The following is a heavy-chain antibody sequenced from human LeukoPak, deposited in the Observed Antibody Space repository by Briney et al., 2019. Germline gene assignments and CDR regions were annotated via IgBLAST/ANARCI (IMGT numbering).Heavy chain of an antibody. CDR3: ARDPYNGAYSEGYYYYYMDV. J-gene: IGHJ6*03. Sequence: GGSLRLSCAASGFTFSNAWMSWVRQAPGKWLEWISSITSSSSYTFYADSVKGRFTISRDNAKNSLYLQMNSLRVEDTAIYYCARDPYNGAYSEGYYYYYMDVWGKGTTVTVSS. D-gene: IGHD1-1*01. V-gene: IGHV3-21*01. CDR2: ITSSSSYT. CDR1: GFTFSNAW.